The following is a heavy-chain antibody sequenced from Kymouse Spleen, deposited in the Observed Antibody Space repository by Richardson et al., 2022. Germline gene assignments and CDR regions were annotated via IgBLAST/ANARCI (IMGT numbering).Heavy chain of an antibody. D-gene: IGHD1-26*01. CDR1: GGSISSYY. Sequence: QVQLQESGPGLVKPSETLSLTCTVSGGSISSYYWSWIRQPPGKGLEWIGYIYYSGSTNYNPSLKSRVTISVDTSKNQFSLKLSSVTAADTAVYYCARRSGSYWFDPWGQGTLVTVSS. V-gene: IGHV4-59*01. J-gene: IGHJ5*02. CDR3: ARRSGSYWFDP. CDR2: IYYSGST.